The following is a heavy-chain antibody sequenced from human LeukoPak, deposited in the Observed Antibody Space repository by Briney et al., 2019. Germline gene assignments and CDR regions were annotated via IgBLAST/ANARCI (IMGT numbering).Heavy chain of an antibody. CDR1: GGTFSSYA. CDR2: IIPIFGTA. J-gene: IGHJ4*02. Sequence: SVKVSRKASGGTFSSYAISWVRQAPGQGLEWMGGIIPIFGTANYAQKFQGRVTITTDESTSTAYMELSSLRSEDTAAYYCASWRRDGLYFDYWGQGTLVTVSS. V-gene: IGHV1-69*05. D-gene: IGHD5-24*01. CDR3: ASWRRDGLYFDY.